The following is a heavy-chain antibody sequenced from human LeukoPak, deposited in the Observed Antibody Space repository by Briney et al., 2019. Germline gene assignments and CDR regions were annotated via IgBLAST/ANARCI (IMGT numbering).Heavy chain of an antibody. D-gene: IGHD6-19*01. Sequence: PGGSLRLSCTASGFTFSNYGMSWVRQAQGKGLDWVSAISGSGTITYYADSVKGRFTISRDNSKNTLYLQMNSLRADDTAVYYCAKNLTVAGTLFDYWGHGTLVTVSS. J-gene: IGHJ4*01. V-gene: IGHV3-23*01. CDR2: ISGSGTIT. CDR1: GFTFSNYG. CDR3: AKNLTVAGTLFDY.